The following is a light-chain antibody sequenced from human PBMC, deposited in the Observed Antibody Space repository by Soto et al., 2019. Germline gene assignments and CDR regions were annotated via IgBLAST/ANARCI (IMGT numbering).Light chain of an antibody. V-gene: IGLV2-8*01. CDR2: EVN. CDR3: SSYAGSSSYV. CDR1: ISDVGGYNY. Sequence: QSVLTQPPSAFGSPGQSVTISCTGTISDVGGYNYVAWYQQHPGKAPKLMIYEVNKRPSGVPDRFSGSKSGSTASLTVSGLQAEDEADYYCSSYAGSSSYVFGTGTKLTVL. J-gene: IGLJ1*01.